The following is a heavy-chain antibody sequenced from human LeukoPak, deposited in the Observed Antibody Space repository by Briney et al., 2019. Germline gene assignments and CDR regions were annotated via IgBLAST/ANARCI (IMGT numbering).Heavy chain of an antibody. CDR2: ISSSSSYI. J-gene: IGHJ4*02. CDR3: ARDLYYDILTGYSPPFDY. Sequence: PGGSLRLSCAASGSTFSSYSMNWVRQAPGKGLEWVSSISSSSSYIYYADSVKGRFTISRDNAKNSLYLQMNSLRAEDTAVYYCARDLYYDILTGYSPPFDYWGQGTLVTVSS. D-gene: IGHD3-9*01. CDR1: GSTFSSYS. V-gene: IGHV3-21*01.